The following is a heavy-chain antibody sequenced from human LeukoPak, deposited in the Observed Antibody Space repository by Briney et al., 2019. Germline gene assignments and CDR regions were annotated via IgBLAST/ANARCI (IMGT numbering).Heavy chain of an antibody. J-gene: IGHJ4*02. V-gene: IGHV4-34*01. D-gene: IGHD3-22*01. CDR1: GGSFSGYY. Sequence: SETLPLTCAVYGGSFSGYYWSWIRQPPGKGLEWIGEINHSGSTNYNPSLKSRVTISVDTSKNQFSLKLSSVTAADTAVYYCARGRGDYYDSFRYFDYWGQGTLVTVSS. CDR2: INHSGST. CDR3: ARGRGDYYDSFRYFDY.